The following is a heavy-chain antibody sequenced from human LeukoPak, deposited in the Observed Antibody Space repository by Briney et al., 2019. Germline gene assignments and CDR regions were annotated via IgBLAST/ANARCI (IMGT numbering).Heavy chain of an antibody. Sequence: SETLSLTCTVSGDSISSSSYYWGWIRQPPGKGLEWIGTIYYSGSTFYNPSLKSRVTISIHTSKNQFSLKLSSVTAADTSVYYCATSWGIYSEDYWGQGTLVTVSS. V-gene: IGHV4-39*01. J-gene: IGHJ4*02. D-gene: IGHD5-12*01. CDR1: GDSISSSSYY. CDR2: IYYSGST. CDR3: ATSWGIYSEDY.